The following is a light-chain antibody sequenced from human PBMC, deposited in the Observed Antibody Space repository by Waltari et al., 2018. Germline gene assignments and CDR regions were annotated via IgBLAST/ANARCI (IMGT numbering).Light chain of an antibody. CDR2: DAS. J-gene: IGKJ3*01. V-gene: IGKV3-15*01. CDR3: QQYNNWPRV. CDR1: QRVSSN. Sequence: EIVMTQSPATLSVSPGERATLSCRASQRVSSNLAWYQQKPGQAPRLLIYDASTRATGIPARFSGSGSGTEFTLTISSLQSEDFAVYHCQQYNNWPRVFGPGTKVDIK.